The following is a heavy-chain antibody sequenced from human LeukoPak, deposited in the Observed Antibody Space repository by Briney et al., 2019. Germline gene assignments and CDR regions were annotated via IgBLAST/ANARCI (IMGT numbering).Heavy chain of an antibody. V-gene: IGHV3-30-3*01. D-gene: IGHD6-13*01. Sequence: GGSLRLSCAASGFTFSSYAMHWVRQAPGKRLEWVAVISYDGSSKYYADSVKGRFTISRDNSKNTLYLQMNSLRAEDTAVYYCARDLSAAGSPDYWGQGTLVTVSS. CDR1: GFTFSSYA. CDR2: ISYDGSSK. J-gene: IGHJ4*02. CDR3: ARDLSAAGSPDY.